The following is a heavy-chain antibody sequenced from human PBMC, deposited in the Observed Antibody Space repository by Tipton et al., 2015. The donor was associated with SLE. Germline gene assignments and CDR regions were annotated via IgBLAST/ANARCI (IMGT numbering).Heavy chain of an antibody. Sequence: GLVKPSGTLSLTCAVSGDSIRKMNWWSWVRQAPGKGLEWIGEIYNSGSTHYNPSLKSRVTMSVDKSNNHFSLKLTSVTAADSGMYYCARDSGAIDYWGQGTLVTVSS. J-gene: IGHJ4*02. V-gene: IGHV4-4*02. CDR1: GDSIRKMNW. D-gene: IGHD3-10*01. CDR3: ARDSGAIDY. CDR2: IYNSGST.